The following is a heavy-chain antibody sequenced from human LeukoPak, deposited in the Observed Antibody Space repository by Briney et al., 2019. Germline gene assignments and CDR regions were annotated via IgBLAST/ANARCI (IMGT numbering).Heavy chain of an antibody. CDR3: TRSLDY. D-gene: IGHD2-15*01. J-gene: IGHJ4*02. CDR1: GFTFSGYC. CDR2: IKQDGSEI. Sequence: PGGSLRLSCAASGFTFSGYCMDWVRQTPGKGLEWVANIKQDGSEIYYVDYVKGRFTISRDNAKNSLYTQMNSVGAEDTAVYYCTRSLDYWGQGTLVTVSS. V-gene: IGHV3-7*02.